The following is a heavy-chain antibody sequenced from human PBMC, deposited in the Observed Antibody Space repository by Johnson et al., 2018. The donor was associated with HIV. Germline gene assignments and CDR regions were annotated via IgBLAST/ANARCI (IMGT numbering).Heavy chain of an antibody. Sequence: VQLVESGGGLVQPGGSLRLSCAASGFTFSSYAMSWVRQAPGKGPEWVSTIGGSGVNTYYAASVKGRFTISRDNANNTLYLQMNSLRAEDTAVYYCARGGSGWSHDAFDIWGQGTMVTVSS. J-gene: IGHJ3*02. CDR3: ARGGSGWSHDAFDI. V-gene: IGHV3-23*04. CDR1: GFTFSSYA. D-gene: IGHD6-19*01. CDR2: IGGSGVNT.